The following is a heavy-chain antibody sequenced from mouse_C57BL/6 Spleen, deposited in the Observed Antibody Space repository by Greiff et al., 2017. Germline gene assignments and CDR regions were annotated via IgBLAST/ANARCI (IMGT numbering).Heavy chain of an antibody. V-gene: IGHV5-9-1*02. CDR1: GFTFSSYA. D-gene: IGHD1-1*01. Sequence: EVQVVESGEGLVKPGGSLKLSCAASGFTFSSYAMSWVRQTPEKRLEWVAYISSGGDYIYYADTVKGRFTISRDNARNTLYLQMSSLKSEDTAMYYCTRGEEGTTVVAKDYYAMDYWGQGTSVTVSS. J-gene: IGHJ4*01. CDR2: ISSGGDYI. CDR3: TRGEEGTTVVAKDYYAMDY.